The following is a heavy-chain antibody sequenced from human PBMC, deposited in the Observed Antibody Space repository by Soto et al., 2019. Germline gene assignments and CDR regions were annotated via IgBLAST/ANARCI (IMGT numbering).Heavy chain of an antibody. CDR3: AKGGFVDGEYTHHDMDV. V-gene: IGHV4-4*07. D-gene: IGHD4-17*01. CDR1: GNSMFNYY. CDR2: VYPDGTA. Sequence: QGHLQESGPGLVKPSGTLSLICTVSGNSMFNYYWRWIRQPAGKGLEWIGRVYPDGTAIYNPSLKSRVPMSADMIKNELYLNVTSVSAADTAVYYCAKGGFVDGEYTHHDMDVWGQGHTVIVS. J-gene: IGHJ6*02.